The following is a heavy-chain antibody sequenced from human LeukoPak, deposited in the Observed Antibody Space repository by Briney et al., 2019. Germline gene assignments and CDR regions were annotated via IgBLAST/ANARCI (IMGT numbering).Heavy chain of an antibody. CDR2: ISHDGSNK. J-gene: IGHJ3*02. Sequence: GRSLRLSCAASGSTFSSYGMHWVRQAPGKGLEWVAVISHDGSNKYYGDSVKGRFTISRDNSKNTLYLQMNSLRAEDTAVYYCARGPYYYDNSGYYSDNAFDIWGQGTMVTVSS. D-gene: IGHD3-22*01. CDR3: ARGPYYYDNSGYYSDNAFDI. CDR1: GSTFSSYG. V-gene: IGHV3-30*03.